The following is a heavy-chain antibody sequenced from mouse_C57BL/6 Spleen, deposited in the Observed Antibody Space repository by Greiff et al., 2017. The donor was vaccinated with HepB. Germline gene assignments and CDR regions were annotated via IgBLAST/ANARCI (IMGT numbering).Heavy chain of an antibody. J-gene: IGHJ1*03. V-gene: IGHV7-3*01. CDR1: GFTFPDYY. Sequence: EVKLVESGGGLVQPGGSLSLSCAASGFTFPDYYMSWVRQPPGKALEWLGFIRNKANGYTTEYSASVKGRFTISRDNSQSILYLQMNALRAEDSATDYCARYKTTVVADWYFDVWGTGTTVTVSS. CDR3: ARYKTTVVADWYFDV. D-gene: IGHD1-1*01. CDR2: IRNKANGYTT.